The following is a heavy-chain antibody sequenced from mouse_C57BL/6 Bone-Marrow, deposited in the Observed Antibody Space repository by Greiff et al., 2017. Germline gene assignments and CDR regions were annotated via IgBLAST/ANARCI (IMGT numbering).Heavy chain of an antibody. D-gene: IGHD2-3*01. Sequence: VQLVESGAELVRPGASVTLSCKASGYTFTDYEMHWVKQTPVHGLEWIGAIDPETGGTAYNQKFKGKAILTADKSSSTAYMELRSLTSEDSAVYYCTRGGWLLRWFAYWGQGTLVTVSA. J-gene: IGHJ3*01. V-gene: IGHV1-15*01. CDR3: TRGGWLLRWFAY. CDR2: IDPETGGT. CDR1: GYTFTDYE.